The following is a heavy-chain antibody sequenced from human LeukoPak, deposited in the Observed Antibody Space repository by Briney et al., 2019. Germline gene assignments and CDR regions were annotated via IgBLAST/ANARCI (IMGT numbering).Heavy chain of an antibody. CDR3: ARVTSSSLRFDY. J-gene: IGHJ4*02. Sequence: SDTLSLTCTVSGGSISGHSWSWLRQPPGKGLEWIGYIFYSGSTNYNPSLQSRVTISLDTSKNQFSLKLSSVTAAHRPVYYCARVTSSSLRFDYWGQGTLVTVSS. D-gene: IGHD6-6*01. V-gene: IGHV4-59*11. CDR1: GGSISGHS. CDR2: IFYSGST.